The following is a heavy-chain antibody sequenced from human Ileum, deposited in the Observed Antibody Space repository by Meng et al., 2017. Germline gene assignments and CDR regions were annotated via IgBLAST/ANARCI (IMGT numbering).Heavy chain of an antibody. J-gene: IGHJ4*02. V-gene: IGHV1-18*01. CDR2: ISPYNGNT. D-gene: IGHD6-19*01. CDR1: GYTFTSSG. Sequence: QVQRVQSGAEVKKPGASVKVSCKASGYTFTSSGLSWVRQAPGQGLEWMGWISPYNGNTNYAQKVQGRLTVTTDTSTSTAYMELRSLRSADTAVYYCARGDSSNRGFDYWGQGTLVTVSS. CDR3: ARGDSSNRGFDY.